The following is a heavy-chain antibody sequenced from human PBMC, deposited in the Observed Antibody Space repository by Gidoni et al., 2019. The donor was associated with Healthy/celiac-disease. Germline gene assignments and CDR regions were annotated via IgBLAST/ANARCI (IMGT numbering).Heavy chain of an antibody. J-gene: IGHJ5*02. CDR2: ISAYNGNT. D-gene: IGHD3-10*01. V-gene: IGHV1-18*01. Sequence: QVQLVQSGAEVKKPGASVKVSCKASGYTFTSYGISWVRQAPGQGLEWMGWISAYNGNTNYAQKLQGRVTMTTDTSTSTAYMELRSLRSDDTAVYYCARQYYYGSGSYPNSDNWFDPWGQGTLVTVSS. CDR1: GYTFTSYG. CDR3: ARQYYYGSGSYPNSDNWFDP.